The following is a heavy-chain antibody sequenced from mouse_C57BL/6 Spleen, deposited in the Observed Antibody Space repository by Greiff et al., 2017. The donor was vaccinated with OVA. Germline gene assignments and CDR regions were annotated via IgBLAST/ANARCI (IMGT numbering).Heavy chain of an antibody. CDR2: IYPGSGNT. D-gene: IGHD2-5*01. CDR3: ARGNSNYVDAMDY. CDR1: GYTFTDYY. J-gene: IGHJ4*01. Sequence: VQLQQSGAELVRPGASVKLSCKASGYTFTDYYINWVKQRPGQGLEWIARIYPGSGNTYYNEKFKGKATLTAEKSSSTAYMQLSSLTSEDSAVYFCARGNSNYVDAMDYWGQGTSVTVSS. V-gene: IGHV1-76*01.